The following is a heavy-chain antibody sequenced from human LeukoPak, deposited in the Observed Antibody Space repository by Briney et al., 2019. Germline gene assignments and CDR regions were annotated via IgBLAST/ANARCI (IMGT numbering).Heavy chain of an antibody. D-gene: IGHD6-13*01. CDR1: GFTFSSYW. Sequence: PGGSLRLSCAASGFTFSSYWMSWVRQAPGKGLEWVASIMQDGSEKYYVDSVKGRFTISRDNAKNSLYLQMNSLRAEDTAVYYCAKDNRPHSRAPVGGWGQGTLVTVSS. V-gene: IGHV3-7*01. CDR3: AKDNRPHSRAPVGG. CDR2: IMQDGSEK. J-gene: IGHJ4*02.